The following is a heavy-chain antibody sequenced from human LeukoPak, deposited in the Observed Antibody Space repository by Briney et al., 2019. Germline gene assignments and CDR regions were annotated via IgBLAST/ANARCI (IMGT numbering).Heavy chain of an antibody. CDR1: GDSISSYY. J-gene: IGHJ4*02. CDR3: ARAGTNLGDYDY. V-gene: IGHV4-59*01. D-gene: IGHD4-17*01. Sequence: SETLSLTCTVSGDSISSYYWSWIRQPPGKGLELIAYIYYIGSTTYNPSLKSRVTISVDTSKNQFSLKLSSVTAADTAVYYCARAGTNLGDYDYWGQGTLVTVSS. CDR2: IYYIGST.